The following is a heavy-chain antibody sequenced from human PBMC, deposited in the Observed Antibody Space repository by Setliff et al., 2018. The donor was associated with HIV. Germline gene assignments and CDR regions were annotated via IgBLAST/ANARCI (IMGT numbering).Heavy chain of an antibody. CDR1: GFTFSRYW. V-gene: IGHV3-74*01. CDR3: ARDRFGVPAND. Sequence: GGSLRLSCAASGFTFSRYWMHWVRQAPGQGLVWVSGINNDTTTTTYADSVKGRFSISRDNAKNTLYLQMNGLRGEDTAVYFCARDRFGVPANDWGQGILVTVSS. D-gene: IGHD3-3*01. CDR2: INNDTTTT. J-gene: IGHJ4*02.